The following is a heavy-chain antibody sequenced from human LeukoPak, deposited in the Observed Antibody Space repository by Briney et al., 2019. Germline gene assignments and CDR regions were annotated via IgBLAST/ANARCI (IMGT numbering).Heavy chain of an antibody. D-gene: IGHD1-26*01. CDR1: GFIFSSYA. V-gene: IGHV3-23*01. Sequence: GGSLRLSCAASGFIFSSYAMTWVRQAPGKGLEWVSAISGSGGSTYYADSVKGRFTISRDNSKNMLYLQMNSLRAEDTAVYYCAKGKWELYYFDYWGQGTLVTVSS. J-gene: IGHJ4*02. CDR3: AKGKWELYYFDY. CDR2: ISGSGGST.